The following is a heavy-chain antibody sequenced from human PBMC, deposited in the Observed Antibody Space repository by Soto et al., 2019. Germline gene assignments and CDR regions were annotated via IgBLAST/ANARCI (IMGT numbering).Heavy chain of an antibody. CDR1: GFTFSTYA. J-gene: IGHJ6*02. CDR3: ADSVAAYYYYVLDV. Sequence: QVQLVESGGGVVQPGRSLRLSCAASGFTFSTYAMHWVRQAPGKGLEWVAVISYDGTNKYYADSVRGRFTISRDNSKNTLYLQMNSLRPEDTAVYYCADSVAAYYYYVLDVWGQGTTVTVSS. V-gene: IGHV3-30-3*01. D-gene: IGHD6-19*01. CDR2: ISYDGTNK.